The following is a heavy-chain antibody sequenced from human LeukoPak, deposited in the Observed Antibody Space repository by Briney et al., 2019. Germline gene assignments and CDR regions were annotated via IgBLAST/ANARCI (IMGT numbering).Heavy chain of an antibody. D-gene: IGHD3-10*01. V-gene: IGHV3-23*01. Sequence: GGSLRLSCAASGVTLSGSTMSWRRPAPGKGVEWGSAINSGGGATSAESVMGRFTISRDDSKNTLYLQMSSLRAEDTAVYYCAKGTDGAGSYRPFDYWGQGTLVTVPS. CDR3: AKGTDGAGSYRPFDY. CDR1: GVTLSGST. J-gene: IGHJ4*02. CDR2: INSGGGAT.